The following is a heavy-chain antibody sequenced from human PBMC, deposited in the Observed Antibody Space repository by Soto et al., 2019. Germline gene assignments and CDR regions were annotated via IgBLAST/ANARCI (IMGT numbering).Heavy chain of an antibody. V-gene: IGHV3-20*04. CDR2: INWNGGST. CDR3: ARRSYSSRFYPPGMDV. J-gene: IGHJ6*02. CDR1: GFTFEDYG. Sequence: PGGSLILSCAASGFTFEDYGMSWVRQAPGKGLEWVSGINWNGGSTGYADSVKGRFTISRDNAKNSLYLQMNSLRAEDTALYYCARRSYSSRFYPPGMDVWGQGTMVTVSS. D-gene: IGHD6-13*01.